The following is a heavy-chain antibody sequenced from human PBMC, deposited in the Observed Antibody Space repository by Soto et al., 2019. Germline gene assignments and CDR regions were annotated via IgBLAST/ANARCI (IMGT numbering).Heavy chain of an antibody. CDR1: GFSFRSYG. V-gene: IGHV3-30*03. CDR3: AGGWIYFDY. D-gene: IGHD6-19*01. Sequence: GGSLRLSCAASGFSFRSYGMHWVRQAPGKGLEWVALMSHDGSKKYYADSVKGRLTISRDNSKNTLYLQMDSLRVEDTAVYYSAGGWIYFDYWGQGTQVTVSS. CDR2: MSHDGSKK. J-gene: IGHJ4*02.